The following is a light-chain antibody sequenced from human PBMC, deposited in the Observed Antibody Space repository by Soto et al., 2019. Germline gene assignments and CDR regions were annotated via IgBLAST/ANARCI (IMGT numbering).Light chain of an antibody. CDR1: QDISNY. CDR3: QQYDFGT. V-gene: IGKV1-33*01. Sequence: DIQMTQSPSSLSASVGDRVTITCQASQDISNYLNWYQQKPGKAPKLLIYDASNLETGVPSRFSGSGSGTDFTFTISSLQPEDIATYYCQQYDFGTFGQGTKLEIK. CDR2: DAS. J-gene: IGKJ2*02.